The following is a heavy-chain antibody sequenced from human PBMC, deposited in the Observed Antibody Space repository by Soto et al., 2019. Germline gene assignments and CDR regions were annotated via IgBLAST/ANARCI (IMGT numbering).Heavy chain of an antibody. CDR1: GYTFTTFG. J-gene: IGHJ4*02. V-gene: IGHV1-18*01. CDR3: ARGLTYGDFDY. D-gene: IGHD4-17*01. Sequence: QVQMVQSGVEVRKTGASVRVSCKTSGYTFTTFGIHWVRQAPGQGLEWMGCLTAYDSKRNFAQKFQDRLTMTMDITTSTGYMELSCLRSDDTAVYFCARGLTYGDFDYWGRGTQVAVSS. CDR2: LTAYDSKR.